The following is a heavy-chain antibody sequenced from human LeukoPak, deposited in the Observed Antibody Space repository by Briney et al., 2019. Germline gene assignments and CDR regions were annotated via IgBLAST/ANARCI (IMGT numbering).Heavy chain of an antibody. CDR2: ISGSGGST. J-gene: IGHJ4*02. CDR1: GFSFSSYA. V-gene: IGHV3-23*01. CDR3: AKGSYDYVWGSYLTK. D-gene: IGHD3-16*01. Sequence: PGGSLRLSCATSGFSFSSYAMSWVRQAPGKGLEWVSAISGSGGSTYYADSVKGRLTISRDNSKNTLYLQMNSLRAEDTAVYYCAKGSYDYVWGSYLTKWGQGTLVTVSS.